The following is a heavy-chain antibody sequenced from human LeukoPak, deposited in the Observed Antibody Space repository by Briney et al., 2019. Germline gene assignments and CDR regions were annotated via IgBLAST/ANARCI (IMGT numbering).Heavy chain of an antibody. CDR3: AREPQSLIVGATYFDY. V-gene: IGHV3-30-3*01. D-gene: IGHD1-26*01. CDR2: ISHDGSNK. J-gene: IGHJ4*02. Sequence: GGSLRLSCAASGFTFSSYAMHWVRQAPGKGLEWVAVISHDGSNKYYADSVKGRFTISRDNSKNTLYLQMNSLRAEDTAVYYCAREPQSLIVGATYFDYWGQGTLVTVSS. CDR1: GFTFSSYA.